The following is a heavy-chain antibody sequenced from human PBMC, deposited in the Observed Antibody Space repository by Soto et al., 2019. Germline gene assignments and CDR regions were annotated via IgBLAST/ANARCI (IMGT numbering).Heavy chain of an antibody. Sequence: SETLSLTCTVSGGSISSYYWSWIRQPPGKGLEWIGYIYYSGSTNYNPSLKSRVTISVDTSKNQFSLKLSSVTAADTAVYYCARADYDFWSGRIYYYYGMDVWGQGTTVT. D-gene: IGHD3-3*01. V-gene: IGHV4-59*01. J-gene: IGHJ6*02. CDR3: ARADYDFWSGRIYYYYGMDV. CDR1: GGSISSYY. CDR2: IYYSGST.